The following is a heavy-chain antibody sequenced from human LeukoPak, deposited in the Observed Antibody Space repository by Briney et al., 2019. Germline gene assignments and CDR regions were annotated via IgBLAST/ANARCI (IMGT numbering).Heavy chain of an antibody. CDR2: ISYDGSNK. V-gene: IGHV3-30*04. Sequence: GRSLRLSCAASGFTFSSYAMHWVRQAPGKGLEWVAFISYDGSNKYYADSVKGRFTISRDNSKNTLFLQMNSLRAEDTAVYYCARDRRGYSYGYDYWGQGILVTVSS. CDR1: GFTFSSYA. D-gene: IGHD5-18*01. CDR3: ARDRRGYSYGYDY. J-gene: IGHJ4*02.